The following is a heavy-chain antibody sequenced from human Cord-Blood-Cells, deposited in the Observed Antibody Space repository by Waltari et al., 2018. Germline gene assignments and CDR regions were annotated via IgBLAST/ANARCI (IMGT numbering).Heavy chain of an antibody. CDR1: GGSISSYY. V-gene: IGHV4-59*08. J-gene: IGHJ3*02. CDR3: ARRGYYDSSGYYPYDAFDI. D-gene: IGHD3-22*01. Sequence: QVQLQESGPGLVTPSETLSLTCTVSGGSISSYYWSWIRQPPGKGLEWIGYIYYSGSTNYNPSLKSRVTISVDTSKNQFSLKLSSVTAADTAVYYCARRGYYDSSGYYPYDAFDIWGQGTMVTVSS. CDR2: IYYSGST.